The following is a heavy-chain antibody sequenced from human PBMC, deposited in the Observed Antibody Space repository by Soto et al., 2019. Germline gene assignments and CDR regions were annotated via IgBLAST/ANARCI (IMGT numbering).Heavy chain of an antibody. J-gene: IGHJ4*02. Sequence: SGPTLVNPKQTLILTCAFSGFSLSRKGMSVSWIRQPPGKALEFLALIDWEEEKFYSPSLRTRLTVSKDTSKSQVVLTLTNVDPVDTATYYCTRSNNWNYEYYFDYWGQGTLVTVSS. V-gene: IGHV2-70*01. CDR3: TRSNNWNYEYYFDY. D-gene: IGHD1-7*01. CDR1: GFSLSRKGMS. CDR2: IDWEEEK.